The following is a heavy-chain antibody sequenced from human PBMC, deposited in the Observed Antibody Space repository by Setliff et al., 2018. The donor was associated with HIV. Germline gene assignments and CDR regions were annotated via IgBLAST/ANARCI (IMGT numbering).Heavy chain of an antibody. D-gene: IGHD3-22*01. V-gene: IGHV4-38-2*01. J-gene: IGHJ6*03. Sequence: SETLSLTCAVSGYSISRGYYWGWIRQPPGKGLEWIGYIYYSGTTNYNPSLKSRVTISVDTSKNQFSLRLTSVTAADTAVYYCARHLYYYDSSGYLQPYYYMDVWGKGTTVTVSS. CDR1: GYSISRGYY. CDR3: ARHLYYYDSSGYLQPYYYMDV. CDR2: IYYSGTT.